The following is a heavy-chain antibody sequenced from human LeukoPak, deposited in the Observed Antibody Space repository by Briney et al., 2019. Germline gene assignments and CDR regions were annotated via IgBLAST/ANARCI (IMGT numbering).Heavy chain of an antibody. CDR1: GFTFRNYV. Sequence: GGSLRLSCAASGFTFRNYVIHWVRQAPGKGLEWVAVTSSDLNVKLYADSVKGRFTIPRDNSRSTLYLQMNSLRPEDTAIYYCAREGYYGSGSPPSLCFDYWGQGTLVTVSS. CDR3: AREGYYGSGSPPSLCFDY. D-gene: IGHD3-10*01. CDR2: TSSDLNVK. V-gene: IGHV3-30-3*01. J-gene: IGHJ4*02.